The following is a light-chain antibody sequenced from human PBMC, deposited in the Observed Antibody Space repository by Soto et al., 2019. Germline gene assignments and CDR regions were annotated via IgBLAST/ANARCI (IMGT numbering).Light chain of an antibody. V-gene: IGLV1-51*01. J-gene: IGLJ2*01. Sequence: QSALTQPPSVSAAPGQKVTISCSGSSSDIGNNYVSWYQQLPGTAPKLLIYDNNKRPSGIPDRFSGSKSGTSGTLDITGLQTGDAADYYCATWDGSLTGEVFGGGTKLTVL. CDR3: ATWDGSLTGEV. CDR2: DNN. CDR1: SSDIGNNY.